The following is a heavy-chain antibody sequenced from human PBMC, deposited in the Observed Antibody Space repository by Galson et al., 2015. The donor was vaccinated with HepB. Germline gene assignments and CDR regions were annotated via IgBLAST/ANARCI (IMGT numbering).Heavy chain of an antibody. V-gene: IGHV3-23*01. Sequence: SLRLSSAASGFTFSSYAMSWVRQAPGKGLEWVSTISGSGGGIYYADSVKGRFTISRGNSKNTLYLYMNSLRADDTALYYCAKDRYYVSGTVIDYWGQGTLVTVSS. J-gene: IGHJ4*02. CDR1: GFTFSSYA. D-gene: IGHD3-10*01. CDR2: ISGSGGGI. CDR3: AKDRYYVSGTVIDY.